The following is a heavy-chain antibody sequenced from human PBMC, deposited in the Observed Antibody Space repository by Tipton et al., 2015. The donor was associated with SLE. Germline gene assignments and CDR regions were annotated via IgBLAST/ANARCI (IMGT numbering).Heavy chain of an antibody. Sequence: TLSLTCTVSAASINSYYWSWIRQPPGKGLEWIGYIYYSGRTNNNPSLQSRVTISVDTSKNQLSLKMRSVTAADTAVYYCARGRVPNTWGQGTLVTVST. V-gene: IGHV4-59*01. J-gene: IGHJ5*02. CDR3: ARGRVPNT. CDR2: IYYSGRT. CDR1: AASINSYY.